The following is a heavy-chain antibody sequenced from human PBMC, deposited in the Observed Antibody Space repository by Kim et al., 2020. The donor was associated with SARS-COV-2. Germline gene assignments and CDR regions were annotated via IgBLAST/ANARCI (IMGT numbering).Heavy chain of an antibody. CDR2: IYFSGST. Sequence: SETLSLTCTVSGGSISTISYHWGWFRQPPGKGLEWIGSIYFSGSTHYSPSLKSRVTISVDTSKNQLSLKLNSVTAADMAVYFCARGNTGDYTPDYWGQGTLVTVSS. J-gene: IGHJ4*02. CDR1: GGSISTISYH. D-gene: IGHD4-4*01. V-gene: IGHV4-39*01. CDR3: ARGNTGDYTPDY.